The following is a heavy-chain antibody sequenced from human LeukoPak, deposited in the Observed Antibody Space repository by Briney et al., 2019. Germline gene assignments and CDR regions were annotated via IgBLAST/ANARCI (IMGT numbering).Heavy chain of an antibody. CDR2: IHYSGRT. V-gene: IGHV4-30-4*08. J-gene: IGHJ4*02. CDR3: ARYYDFWSGYHYFDY. D-gene: IGHD3-3*01. Sequence: SETLSLTCTVSGGSISSSDYYWIWIRQPPGKGLEWIGYIHYSGRTYYNASPKSRITISVDTSKNQFSLKLSSVTAADTAVYYCARYYDFWSGYHYFDYWGQGTLVTVSS. CDR1: GGSISSSDYY.